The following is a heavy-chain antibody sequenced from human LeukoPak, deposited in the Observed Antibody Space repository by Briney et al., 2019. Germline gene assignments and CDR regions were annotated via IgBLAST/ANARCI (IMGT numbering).Heavy chain of an antibody. V-gene: IGHV3-23*01. CDR2: ISGSGGST. CDR3: AKDAGSIAVAEYFQH. J-gene: IGHJ1*01. D-gene: IGHD6-19*01. CDR1: GFTFSSYA. Sequence: ESGGSLRLSCAASGFTFSSYAMSWVRQAPGKGLEWVSAISGSGGSTYYADSVKGRFTISRDNSKNTLYLQMSSLRAADTAVYYCAKDAGSIAVAEYFQHWGQGTLVTVSS.